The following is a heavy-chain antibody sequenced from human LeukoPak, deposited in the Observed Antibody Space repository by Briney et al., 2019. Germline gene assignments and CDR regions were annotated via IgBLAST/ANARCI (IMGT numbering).Heavy chain of an antibody. V-gene: IGHV3-7*03. Sequence: PGGSLRLSCAASTFTFSNYWMSWVRQAPGKGLEWVANIKQDGSEKYYVDSVKGRFTISRDNSKNTLYLQMNSLRVEDTALYYCAKVHGVPYWGQGTLVTVSS. D-gene: IGHD1-1*01. CDR1: TFTFSNYW. CDR3: AKVHGVPY. CDR2: IKQDGSEK. J-gene: IGHJ4*02.